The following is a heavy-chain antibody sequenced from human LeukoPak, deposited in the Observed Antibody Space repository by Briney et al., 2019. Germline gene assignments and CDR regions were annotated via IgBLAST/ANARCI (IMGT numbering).Heavy chain of an antibody. Sequence: GASVRVSCKASGGTFSSYAISWVRQAPGQGLEWMGRISPNSGGTNYAQKFQGRVTMTRDTSISTAYMELSSLRSDDTAVYYCARDGTAAKSDPWGQGTLVTVSS. CDR2: ISPNSGGT. V-gene: IGHV1-2*06. J-gene: IGHJ5*02. CDR3: ARDGTAAKSDP. D-gene: IGHD6-13*01. CDR1: GGTFSSYA.